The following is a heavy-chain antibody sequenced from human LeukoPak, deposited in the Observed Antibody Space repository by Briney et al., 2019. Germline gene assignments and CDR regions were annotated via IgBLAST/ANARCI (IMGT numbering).Heavy chain of an antibody. CDR1: GYTLTELS. CDR3: ARERWSDY. CDR2: INTNTGNP. Sequence: ASVKVSCKVSGYTLTELSMHWLRQAPGQGLEWMGWINTNTGNPTYAQGFTGRFVFSLDTSVSTAYLQISSLKAEDTAVYYCARERWSDYWGQGTLVTVSS. J-gene: IGHJ4*02. D-gene: IGHD6-13*01. V-gene: IGHV7-4-1*02.